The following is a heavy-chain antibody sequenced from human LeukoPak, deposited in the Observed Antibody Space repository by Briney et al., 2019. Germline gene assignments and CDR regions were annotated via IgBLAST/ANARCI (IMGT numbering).Heavy chain of an antibody. V-gene: IGHV3-23*01. D-gene: IGHD4-17*01. CDR2: ISGSDDET. Sequence: GGSLRLSCAASGFTFSSYAMSWVRQAPGKGLEWVSSISGSDDETYYADSVKERFTISRDNSKNTLSLQMNSLRAEDTAVYYCAKGRGTTVTSAANYWGQGTLVTVSS. CDR1: GFTFSSYA. CDR3: AKGRGTTVTSAANY. J-gene: IGHJ4*02.